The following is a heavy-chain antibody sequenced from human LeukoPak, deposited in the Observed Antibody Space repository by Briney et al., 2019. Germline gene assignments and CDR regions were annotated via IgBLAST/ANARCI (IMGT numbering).Heavy chain of an antibody. CDR3: ARLGGYCSSTSCYYRNYFDY. V-gene: IGHV4-59*08. CDR2: IYYSGST. J-gene: IGHJ4*02. Sequence: SETLSLTCTVSGGSISIYYWSWIRQPPGKGLEWIGYIYYSGSTNYNPSLKSRVTISVDTSKNQFSLKLSSVTAADTAVYYCARLGGYCSSTSCYYRNYFDYWGQGTQVTVSS. D-gene: IGHD2-2*01. CDR1: GGSISIYY.